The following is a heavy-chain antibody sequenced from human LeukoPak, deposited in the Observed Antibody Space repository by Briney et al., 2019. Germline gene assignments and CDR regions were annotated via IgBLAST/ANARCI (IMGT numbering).Heavy chain of an antibody. CDR1: GFTFSSYW. V-gene: IGHV3-7*01. CDR3: AIWASGNY. CDR2: IKQDGSEK. D-gene: IGHD3-10*01. J-gene: IGHJ4*02. Sequence: PGGSLRLSCAASGFTFSSYWMSWVRQPPGKGLEWVANIKQDGSEKYYVDSVKGRFTISRDNPGTSIHLEMNSLRTEDTAVYYCAIWASGNYWGQGTQVTVSS.